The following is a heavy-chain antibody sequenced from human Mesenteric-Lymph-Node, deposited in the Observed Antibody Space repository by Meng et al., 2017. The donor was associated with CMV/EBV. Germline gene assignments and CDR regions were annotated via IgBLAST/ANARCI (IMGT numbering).Heavy chain of an antibody. CDR2: IYFSGST. Sequence: SETLSLTCTVSGDSISSYYWSWIRQPPGKALEWIGYIYFSGSTNYNPALKSRVTISVDTSKNQFSLRLSSVTAADTAVYYCARGRYYYGSGSYYMHYYYGMDVWGQGTTVTVS. CDR1: GDSISSYY. D-gene: IGHD3-10*01. CDR3: ARGRYYYGSGSYYMHYYYGMDV. J-gene: IGHJ6*02. V-gene: IGHV4-59*12.